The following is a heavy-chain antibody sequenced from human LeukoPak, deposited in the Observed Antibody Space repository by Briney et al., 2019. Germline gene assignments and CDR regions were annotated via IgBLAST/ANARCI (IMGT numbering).Heavy chain of an antibody. V-gene: IGHV5-51*01. J-gene: IGHJ4*02. D-gene: IGHD5-18*01. CDR1: GYGFISDW. CDR2: IYPGDGNI. CDR3: ARLSDYSYVHDY. Sequence: GESLQISCQGSGYGFISDWIAWGRQMPGKGLEGRGSIYPGDGNISYSPSFQGQVNISPPKSISTAYLQWSSLKASDTAMYYCARLSDYSYVHDYWGPGTLVTVSS.